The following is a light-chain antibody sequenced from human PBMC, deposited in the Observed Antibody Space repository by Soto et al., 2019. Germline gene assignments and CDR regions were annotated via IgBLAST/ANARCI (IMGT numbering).Light chain of an antibody. CDR1: SSNIGSNT. CDR2: GTS. V-gene: IGLV1-40*01. J-gene: IGLJ1*01. Sequence: QAVLTQPPSASGTPGQRVTISCSGSSSNIGSNTVSWYQQLPQRAPKLLIYGTSNRPSGVPDRFSVSKSGSSASLAITGLQAEDEADYYCQSYDSSLSGYVFGTGTKVTVL. CDR3: QSYDSSLSGYV.